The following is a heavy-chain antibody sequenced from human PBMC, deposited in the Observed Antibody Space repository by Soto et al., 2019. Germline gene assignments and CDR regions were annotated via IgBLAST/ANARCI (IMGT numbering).Heavy chain of an antibody. D-gene: IGHD3-10*01. CDR1: GFTFRSYA. V-gene: IGHV3-30-3*01. CDR3: ARDSHEGQYYFGSGSMDV. J-gene: IGHJ6*02. CDR2: ISYDGSNK. Sequence: QVQLVESGGGVVQPGRSLRLSCAASGFTFRSYAMHWVRQAPGKGLEWVAVISYDGSNKYYADSVKGRFSISRDNSKNTLYLQMNSLRAEDTAVYYCARDSHEGQYYFGSGSMDVWGQGTTVTVTS.